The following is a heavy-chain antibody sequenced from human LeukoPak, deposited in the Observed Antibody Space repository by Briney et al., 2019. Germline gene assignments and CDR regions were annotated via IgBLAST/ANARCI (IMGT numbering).Heavy chain of an antibody. J-gene: IGHJ6*02. D-gene: IGHD2-15*01. Sequence: SETLSLTCTVSGGSISSSSYYWGWIRQPPGKGLEWIGSIYYSGSTYYNPSLKSRVTISVDTSKNQFSLKLSSVTAADTAVYYCARHRIFHNYGMDVWGQGTTVTVSS. CDR1: GGSISSSSYY. CDR3: ARHRIFHNYGMDV. CDR2: IYYSGST. V-gene: IGHV4-39*01.